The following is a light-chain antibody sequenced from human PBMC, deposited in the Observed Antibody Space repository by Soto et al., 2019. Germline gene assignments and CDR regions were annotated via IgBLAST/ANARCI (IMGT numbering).Light chain of an antibody. Sequence: IQVTQSQSSLSASVGDRVTITCQASQGITNYLNWYQQKPGKAPKLLIYGASNLETGVPSRFSGSGSGTDFTFTISSLQADDIATYFCQQYDSVFTFGQGTRLEI. J-gene: IGKJ5*01. CDR2: GAS. CDR1: QGITNY. CDR3: QQYDSVFT. V-gene: IGKV1-33*01.